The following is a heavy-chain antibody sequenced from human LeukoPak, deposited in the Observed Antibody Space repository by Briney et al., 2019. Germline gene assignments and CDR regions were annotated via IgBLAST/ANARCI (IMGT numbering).Heavy chain of an antibody. CDR3: ARTPRGEFSDY. J-gene: IGHJ4*02. CDR2: IYYSGNT. D-gene: IGHD3-16*01. V-gene: IGHV4-59*01. Sequence: SETLSLTCTVSGASISDYYWTWIRQPPGKGLEWTGHIYYSGNTIYNPSLKSRVTISADTSNNQFSLKLISVTAADTAVYYCARTPRGEFSDYWGQGTLVTVSS. CDR1: GASISDYY.